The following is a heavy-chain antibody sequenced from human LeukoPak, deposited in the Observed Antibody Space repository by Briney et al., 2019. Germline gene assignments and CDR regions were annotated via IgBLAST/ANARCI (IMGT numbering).Heavy chain of an antibody. J-gene: IGHJ4*02. CDR3: ARKGSSSCFDY. CDR2: INPTGGST. V-gene: IGHV1-46*01. D-gene: IGHD6-6*01. Sequence: ASVKVSCKASGYTFTSYYMHWVRQAPGQGLEWMGIINPTGGSTSHAQKFQGRVTMTRDTSTSTVYMELSSLRSEDTAVYYCARKGSSSCFDYWGQGTLVTVSS. CDR1: GYTFTSYY.